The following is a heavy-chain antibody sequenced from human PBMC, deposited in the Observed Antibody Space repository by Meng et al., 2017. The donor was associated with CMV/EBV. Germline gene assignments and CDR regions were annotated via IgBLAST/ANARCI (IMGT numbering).Heavy chain of an antibody. CDR2: IIPIFGTA. CDR1: GGTFSSYA. CDR3: ARDFVPHTAMVTDPWYFDL. V-gene: IGHV1-69*05. D-gene: IGHD5-18*01. J-gene: IGHJ2*01. Sequence: SVKVSCKASGGTFSSYAISWVRQAPGQGLEWMGGIIPIFGTANYAQKFQGRVTITTDESTSTAYMELSSLRSEDTAVYYCARDFVPHTAMVTDPWYFDLWGRGTLVTV.